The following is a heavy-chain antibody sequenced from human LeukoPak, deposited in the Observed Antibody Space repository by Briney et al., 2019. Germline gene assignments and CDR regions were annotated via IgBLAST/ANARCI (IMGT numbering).Heavy chain of an antibody. CDR1: GYSFTSYW. V-gene: IGHV5-51*01. Sequence: GESLKISCKGSGYSFTSYWIGWVRQMPGKGLEWMGIIYPGDSDTRYSPSFQGQVAISADKSISTAYLQWSSLKASDTAMYYCARHHGYDYVRGSYRYPYFDYWGQGTLVTVSS. D-gene: IGHD3-16*02. J-gene: IGHJ4*02. CDR3: ARHHGYDYVRGSYRYPYFDY. CDR2: IYPGDSDT.